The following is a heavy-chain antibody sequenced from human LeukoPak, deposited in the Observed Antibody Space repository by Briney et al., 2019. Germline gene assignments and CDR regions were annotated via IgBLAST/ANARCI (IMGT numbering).Heavy chain of an antibody. CDR1: GFTFSSYA. D-gene: IGHD1-26*01. J-gene: IGHJ4*02. Sequence: GGSLRLSCAASGFTFSSYAMSWVRQAPGKGLEWVSAISGSGGSTYYADSVKGRFTISRDNSKNTLYLQMNSLRAEDTAVYYCAKNSGGYYVSPIDYWGQGTLVTVSS. V-gene: IGHV3-23*01. CDR3: AKNSGGYYVSPIDY. CDR2: ISGSGGST.